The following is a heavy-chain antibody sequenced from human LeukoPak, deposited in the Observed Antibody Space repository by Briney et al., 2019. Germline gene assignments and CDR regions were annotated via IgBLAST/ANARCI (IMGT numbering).Heavy chain of an antibody. V-gene: IGHV1-2*02. CDR1: GYTFTGQD. J-gene: IGHJ4*02. D-gene: IGHD6-6*01. CDR3: ASCPRYSSSPPSDY. Sequence: ASVKVSCKASGYTFTGQDMHWVRQAPGQGFEWMGWINPNTGATNYAQKFQGRVTMTRDTTINTAYMELTSLTSDDTAVYYCASCPRYSSSPPSDYWGQGTMVTVSP. CDR2: INPNTGAT.